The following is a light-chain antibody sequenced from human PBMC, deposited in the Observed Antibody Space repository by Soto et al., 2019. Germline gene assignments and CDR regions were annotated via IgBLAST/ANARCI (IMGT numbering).Light chain of an antibody. CDR2: DTS. Sequence: QCVLTQPPSVSAAPGQDVNISCSGSTPNVGGNYVSWYQQLPGAAPKLLIHDTSDRPSGIPDRISGSKSGASATLAITGLQTGDEANYYCASWDRSLRAVVFGGGTKLTVL. J-gene: IGLJ2*01. CDR1: TPNVGGNY. V-gene: IGLV1-51*01. CDR3: ASWDRSLRAVV.